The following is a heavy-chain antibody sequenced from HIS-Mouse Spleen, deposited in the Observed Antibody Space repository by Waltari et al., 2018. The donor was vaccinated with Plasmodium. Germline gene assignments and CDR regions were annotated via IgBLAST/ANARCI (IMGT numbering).Heavy chain of an antibody. D-gene: IGHD3-16*01. CDR1: GGSISSYY. CDR3: ARVGRRIWGAFDI. V-gene: IGHV4-59*01. CDR2: IYYSGST. Sequence: QVQLQESGPGLVKPSETLSLTCPVPGGSISSYYWSWIRQPPGKGLEWIGYIYYSGSTNYNPSLKSRVTISVDTSKNQFSLKLSSVTAADTAVYYCARVGRRIWGAFDIWGQGTMVTVSS. J-gene: IGHJ3*02.